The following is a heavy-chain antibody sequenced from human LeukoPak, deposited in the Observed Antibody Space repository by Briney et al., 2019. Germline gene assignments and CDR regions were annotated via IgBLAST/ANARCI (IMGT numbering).Heavy chain of an antibody. CDR1: EFTFSSYA. CDR2: ISGSGGST. V-gene: IGHV3-23*01. D-gene: IGHD3-3*01. J-gene: IGHJ3*02. Sequence: GGSLRLSCAASEFTFSSYAMSWVRQAPGKGLEWVSAISGSGGSTYYADSVKGRFTISRDNSKNTLYLQMNSLRAEDTAVYYCAKPRSGMDAFDIWGQGTMVTVSS. CDR3: AKPRSGMDAFDI.